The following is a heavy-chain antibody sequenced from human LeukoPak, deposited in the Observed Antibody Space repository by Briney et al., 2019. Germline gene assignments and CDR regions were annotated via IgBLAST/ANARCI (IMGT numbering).Heavy chain of an antibody. CDR1: GYTFTSYD. Sequence: GASVKVSCKASGYTFTSYDINWVRQATGQGLEWMGWMSPNSDNTGYAQKFQGRVTFTRDTSINTAYMELRSLTSEDTAVYYCARDYGGSSGWFDPWGQGTLVTVSS. V-gene: IGHV1-8*01. J-gene: IGHJ5*02. CDR2: MSPNSDNT. D-gene: IGHD4-23*01. CDR3: ARDYGGSSGWFDP.